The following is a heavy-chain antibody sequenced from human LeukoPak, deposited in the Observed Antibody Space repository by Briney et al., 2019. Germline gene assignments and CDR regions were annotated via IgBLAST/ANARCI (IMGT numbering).Heavy chain of an antibody. CDR2: ITSSRSPI. CDR3: ARDRVRNFDY. J-gene: IGHJ4*02. D-gene: IGHD1-1*01. V-gene: IGHV3-48*02. Sequence: GGSLRLSCAASGFTFINYAMNWVRQAPGKGLEWVSYITSSRSPIYYADSVKGRFTISRDNAKNSVYLQMNSLRDEDTAVYYCARDRVRNFDYWGQGTLVTVSS. CDR1: GFTFINYA.